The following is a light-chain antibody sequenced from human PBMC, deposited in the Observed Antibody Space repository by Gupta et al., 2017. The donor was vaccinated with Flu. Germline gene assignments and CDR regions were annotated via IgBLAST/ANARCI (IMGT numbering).Light chain of an antibody. CDR2: EVS. V-gene: IGLV2-14*01. CDR1: SSDVGGDKY. CDR3: SSFTSTSTLL. Sequence: TSSDVGGDKYGSWYQQHPGKVPKLIIYEVSIRPSGVSNRFSGSKSGNTASLTISGLQAEDEADYYCSSFTSTSTLLFGGGTKLTVL. J-gene: IGLJ3*02.